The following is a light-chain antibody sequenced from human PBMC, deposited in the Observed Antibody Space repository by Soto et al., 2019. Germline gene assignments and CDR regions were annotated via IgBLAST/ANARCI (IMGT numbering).Light chain of an antibody. Sequence: ETVMTQSPATLSVSPGERATLSCRASQSVSSNLAWYQQKPGQAPRLLIYGSSTRATGIPARFSGRGSGTEYTLTISSLQSEDFAVYYCQQYNNWPQPFGQGTKVQI. CDR1: QSVSSN. CDR3: QQYNNWPQP. J-gene: IGKJ1*01. V-gene: IGKV3D-15*01. CDR2: GSS.